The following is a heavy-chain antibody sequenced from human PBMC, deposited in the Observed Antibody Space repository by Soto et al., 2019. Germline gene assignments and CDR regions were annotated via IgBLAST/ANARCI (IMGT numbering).Heavy chain of an antibody. CDR2: IYSGGST. J-gene: IGHJ4*02. CDR3: ARSSLLWFGESSLDY. D-gene: IGHD3-10*01. V-gene: IGHV3-66*01. CDR1: LFTVSSNY. Sequence: LRHSWRASLFTVSSNYMSWVLKPPGKGLECVSVIYSGGSTYYADSVKGRFTISRDNSKNTLYLKMNSLRAEDTAVYYCARSSLLWFGESSLDYWGQGTLGTVSS.